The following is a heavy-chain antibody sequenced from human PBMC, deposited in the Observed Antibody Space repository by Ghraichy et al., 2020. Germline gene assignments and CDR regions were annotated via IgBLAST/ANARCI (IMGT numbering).Heavy chain of an antibody. CDR1: GGSFSANY. CDR2: INHSGST. CDR3: ARGRPHPFLATTPYNWFDS. Sequence: SETLSLTCAVYGGSFSANYWSWIRQPPGKGLEWIGEINHSGSTNYNPSLKSRVTISVDTDKNQFSLKLNSVTAADTAVFYCARGRPHPFLATTPYNWFDSWGQGTLVTVSS. D-gene: IGHD1-1*01. J-gene: IGHJ5*01. V-gene: IGHV4-34*01.